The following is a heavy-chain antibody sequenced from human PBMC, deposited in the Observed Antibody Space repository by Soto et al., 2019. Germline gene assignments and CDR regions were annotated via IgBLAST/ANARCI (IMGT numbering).Heavy chain of an antibody. V-gene: IGHV4-61*01. D-gene: IGHD6-13*01. CDR2: IYYSGST. J-gene: IGHJ4*02. Sequence: QVQLQESGPGLVKPSETLSLTCTVSGGSVSSGSYYWSWIRQPPGTGLEWIGYIYYSGSTNYNPSLKSRVTISVDTSKNQFSLKLSSVTAADTAVYYCARDHSIGIAAAGLDYWGQGTLVTVSS. CDR3: ARDHSIGIAAAGLDY. CDR1: GGSVSSGSYY.